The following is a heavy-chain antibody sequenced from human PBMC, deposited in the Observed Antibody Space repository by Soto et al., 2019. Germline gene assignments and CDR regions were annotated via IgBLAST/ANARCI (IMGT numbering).Heavy chain of an antibody. V-gene: IGHV3-30*18. CDR3: AKLWFGELYPSDY. CDR2: ISYDGSNK. Sequence: GSLRLSCAASGFTFSSYGMHWVRQAPGKGLEWGAVISYDGSNKYYADSVKGRFTISRDNSKNTLYLQMNSLRAEDTAVYYCAKLWFGELYPSDYWGQGTLVTVSS. D-gene: IGHD3-10*01. CDR1: GFTFSSYG. J-gene: IGHJ4*02.